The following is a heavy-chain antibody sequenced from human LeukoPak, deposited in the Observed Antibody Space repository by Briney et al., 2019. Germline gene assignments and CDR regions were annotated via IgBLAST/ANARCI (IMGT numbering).Heavy chain of an antibody. Sequence: GGSLRLSCAASGFAFGSYGMSWVRQAPGKGLEWVGLIRYDGSYKYYADSVMGRFTISRDSSKNTVYLHMNSLRAEDTAVYYCARNILSHFDYWGQGTPVTVSS. CDR2: IRYDGSYK. V-gene: IGHV3-30*02. CDR3: ARNILSHFDY. D-gene: IGHD2/OR15-2a*01. J-gene: IGHJ4*02. CDR1: GFAFGSYG.